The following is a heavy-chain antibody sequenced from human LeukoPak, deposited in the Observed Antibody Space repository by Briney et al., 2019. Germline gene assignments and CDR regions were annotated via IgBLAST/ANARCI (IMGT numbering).Heavy chain of an antibody. CDR3: AKDASTGTFYFDY. Sequence: GGSLRLSCAASGFTFNNYAMSWVRQAPGKGLAWVSAVSGSGGSTYYADAVRGRFIITRDNSKNTLYLQMISLRAEDTAVYYCAKDASTGTFYFDYWGQGTLVTVSS. V-gene: IGHV3-23*01. CDR1: GFTFNNYA. D-gene: IGHD2-2*01. CDR2: VSGSGGST. J-gene: IGHJ4*02.